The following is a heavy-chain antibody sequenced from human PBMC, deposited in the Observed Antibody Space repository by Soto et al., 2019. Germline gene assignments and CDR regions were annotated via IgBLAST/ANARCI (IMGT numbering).Heavy chain of an antibody. CDR3: ARGNTFYDYLWGSYRYKLPYYFDY. Sequence: PSETLSLTCTVSGGSISSSSYYWGWIRQPPGKGLEWIGSIYYSGSTYYNPSLKSRVTISVDTSKNQFSLKLSSVTAADTAVYYCARGNTFYDYLWGSYRYKLPYYFDYWGQGTLVTDS. J-gene: IGHJ4*02. V-gene: IGHV4-39*01. CDR1: GGSISSSSYY. CDR2: IYYSGST. D-gene: IGHD3-16*02.